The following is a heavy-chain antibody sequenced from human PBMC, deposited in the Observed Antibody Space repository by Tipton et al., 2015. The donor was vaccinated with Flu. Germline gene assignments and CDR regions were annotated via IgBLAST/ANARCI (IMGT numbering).Heavy chain of an antibody. Sequence: TLSLTCTVSDDSITSYYWSWIRQPPGKGLEWIGTIYSSGSTYFNPSLRSRVTISVDTSKHQFSLRLSSVTAADTAIYYCARMYGPFNWFDPWGQGTLVTVSS. CDR2: IYSSGST. CDR3: ARMYGPFNWFDP. CDR1: DDSITSYY. V-gene: IGHV4-59*04. D-gene: IGHD2-8*01. J-gene: IGHJ5*02.